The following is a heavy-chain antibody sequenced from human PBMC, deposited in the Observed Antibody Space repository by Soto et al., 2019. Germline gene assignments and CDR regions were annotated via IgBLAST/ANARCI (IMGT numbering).Heavy chain of an antibody. Sequence: ASVKVSCKASGYTFTGYYMHWVRQAPGQGLEWMGWINPNSGGTNHAQKFQGRVTMTRDTSISTAYMELSRLRSDDTAVYYCARDDQWELFDYWGQGTLVTVSS. D-gene: IGHD1-26*01. CDR2: INPNSGGT. V-gene: IGHV1-2*02. CDR3: ARDDQWELFDY. CDR1: GYTFTGYY. J-gene: IGHJ4*02.